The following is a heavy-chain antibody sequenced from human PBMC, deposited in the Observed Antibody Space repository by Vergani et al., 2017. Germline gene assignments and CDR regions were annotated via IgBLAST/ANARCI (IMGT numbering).Heavy chain of an antibody. D-gene: IGHD2-15*01. Sequence: VQLVESGGGVVQPGGSLRLSCAASGFTFSSYGMHWVRQAPGKGLEWVAFIRYDGSNKYYADSVKGRFTISRDNSKNTLYLQMNSLRAEDTAVYYCARDLGYCSGGSCYTWGQGTLVTVSS. V-gene: IGHV3-30*02. CDR2: IRYDGSNK. CDR3: ARDLGYCSGGSCYT. J-gene: IGHJ4*02. CDR1: GFTFSSYG.